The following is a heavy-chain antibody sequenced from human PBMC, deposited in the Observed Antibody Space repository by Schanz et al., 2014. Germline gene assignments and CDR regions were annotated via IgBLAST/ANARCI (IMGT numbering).Heavy chain of an antibody. CDR3: ARALLGSGHGDV. Sequence: QVQLVQSGAEVKKPGASVKVSCKASGYTFTDYYIHWVRQAPGQGLEWMGWISANSGGPNYAQKFQVRVTMTRDTAIRTAYMELSRLKSDDTAVYYCARALLGSGHGDVWGQGTTVTVSS. J-gene: IGHJ6*02. D-gene: IGHD3-10*01. CDR1: GYTFTDYY. CDR2: ISANSGGP. V-gene: IGHV1-2*02.